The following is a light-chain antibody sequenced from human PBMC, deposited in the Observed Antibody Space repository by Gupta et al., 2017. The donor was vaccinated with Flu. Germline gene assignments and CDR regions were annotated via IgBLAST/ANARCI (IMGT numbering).Light chain of an antibody. CDR3: QQYYSSPFT. CDR1: PSVFYSSNNENN. V-gene: IGKV4-1*01. J-gene: IGKJ4*01. CDR2: WAS. Sequence: DIAMTQFSDLPAVSLGGRATIKFKASPSVFYSSNNENNLAWYQQKPGQPPKLLIYWASSRESGVPDRFRGSGSGTDFTLTISGLQAEDVAVYYCQQYYSSPFTFGGGTKVVIK.